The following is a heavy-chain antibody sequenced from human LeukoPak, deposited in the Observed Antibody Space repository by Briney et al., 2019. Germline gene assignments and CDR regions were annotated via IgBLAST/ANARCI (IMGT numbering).Heavy chain of an antibody. V-gene: IGHV3-7*03. CDR2: IKQDGSEK. Sequence: GGSLRLSCAASGFTFSSYWMSWVRQAPGKGLEGVANIKQDGSEKYYVDSVKGRFTISRDNAKNSLYLQMNSLRAEDTAVYYCARDRWYCSGGSCYVNYFDYWGQGTLVTVSS. J-gene: IGHJ4*02. CDR3: ARDRWYCSGGSCYVNYFDY. CDR1: GFTFSSYW. D-gene: IGHD2-15*01.